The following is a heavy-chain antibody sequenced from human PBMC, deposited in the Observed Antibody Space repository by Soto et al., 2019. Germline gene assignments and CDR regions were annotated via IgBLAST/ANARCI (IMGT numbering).Heavy chain of an antibody. CDR3: AKEASVPSFGEFWFFDL. CDR2: VSGDGFTA. Sequence: EVQLLESGGGLVQPGGSLRLSCDCSGFTFPNYGMTWVRQAPGQGLEWVSSVSGDGFTAYYADSVKGRFTISRDNSKNTEYVQMNSLRAEDTAVYYCAKEASVPSFGEFWFFDLWGRGTPVTVSS. D-gene: IGHD3-10*01. CDR1: GFTFPNYG. J-gene: IGHJ2*01. V-gene: IGHV3-23*01.